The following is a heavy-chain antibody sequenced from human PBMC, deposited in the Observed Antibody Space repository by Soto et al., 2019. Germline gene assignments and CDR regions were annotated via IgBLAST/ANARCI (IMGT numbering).Heavy chain of an antibody. CDR1: GFTFSSYS. Sequence: PGGSLRLSCAASGFTFSSYSMYWVRQAPGKGLEWISEISSRSTTMYYADSVKGRFTISRDNAKNSLYLQMNSLRDEDTAVYYCAKDGGSFYYSGMDVWGQGNTVTVSS. CDR3: AKDGGSFYYSGMDV. D-gene: IGHD3-10*01. V-gene: IGHV3-48*02. J-gene: IGHJ6*02. CDR2: ISSRSTTM.